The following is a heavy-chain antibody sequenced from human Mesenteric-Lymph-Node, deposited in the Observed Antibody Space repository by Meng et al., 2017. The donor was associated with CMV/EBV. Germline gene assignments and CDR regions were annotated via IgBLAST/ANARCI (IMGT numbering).Heavy chain of an antibody. V-gene: IGHV1-3*01. CDR1: SDT. Sequence: SDTMHWMRKAPGQTLEWMGWIIGGDGNTRYSQKFQGRVTITRDTSASTGYMQLSSLRSEDTAVYYCARSDFDYHGSGSYFSRLPDYWGQGTLVTVSS. D-gene: IGHD3-10*01. CDR3: ARSDFDYHGSGSYFSRLPDY. J-gene: IGHJ4*02. CDR2: IIGGDGNT.